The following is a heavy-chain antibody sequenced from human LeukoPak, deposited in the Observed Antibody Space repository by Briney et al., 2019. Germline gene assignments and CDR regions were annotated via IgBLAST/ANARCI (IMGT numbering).Heavy chain of an antibody. CDR3: ARDTYNYGSSAYYFDY. J-gene: IGHJ4*02. CDR1: GGSISSGSYY. V-gene: IGHV4-61*02. CDR2: IYPSGST. Sequence: SETLSLTCTVSGGSISSGSYYWSWIRQPAGKGLEWIGRIYPSGSTNYNPSLKSRVTISVDTSKNQFSLKLSSVTAADTAVYYCARDTYNYGSSAYYFDYWGQGTLVAVSS. D-gene: IGHD5-18*01.